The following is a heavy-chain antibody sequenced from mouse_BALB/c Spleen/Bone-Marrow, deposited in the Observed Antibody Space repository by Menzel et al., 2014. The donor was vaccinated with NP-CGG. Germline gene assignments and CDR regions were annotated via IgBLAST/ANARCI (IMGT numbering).Heavy chain of an antibody. CDR3: ARGDDYVSWFAY. CDR1: GFTFSSYG. Sequence: EVQLVESGGGLVQPRGSRKLSCAASGFTFSSYGMSWVRQTPDKRLEFVATINTNGGDTYYPDSVKGRFTISRDNAKNTLYLQMSSLKSEDTAMYYCARGDDYVSWFAYWGQGTLVTVSA. V-gene: IGHV5-6-3*01. J-gene: IGHJ3*01. D-gene: IGHD2-4*01. CDR2: INTNGGDT.